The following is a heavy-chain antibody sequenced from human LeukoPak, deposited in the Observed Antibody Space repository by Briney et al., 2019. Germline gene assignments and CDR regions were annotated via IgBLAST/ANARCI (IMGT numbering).Heavy chain of an antibody. CDR3: ARDQKYCSGGTCSLYYYMAV. V-gene: IGHV4-59*12. CDR2: IYYSGRT. J-gene: IGHJ6*03. Sequence: SETLSLTCTVSGGSISSYYWSWIRQPPGKGLEGIGYIYYSGRTNYNPSLKSRVTISVETSKNKFSLKLTSVTAADTPVYYCARDQKYCSGGTCSLYYYMAVWGKGTTVTVSS. CDR1: GGSISSYY. D-gene: IGHD2-15*01.